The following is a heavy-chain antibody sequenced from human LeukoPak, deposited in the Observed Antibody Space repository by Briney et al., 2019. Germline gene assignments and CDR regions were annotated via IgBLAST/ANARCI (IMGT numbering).Heavy chain of an antibody. V-gene: IGHV4-59*01. D-gene: IGHD4-17*01. CDR1: GGSISSYY. CDR2: IYYSGST. CDR3: AGGGDYGDYFDY. J-gene: IGHJ4*02. Sequence: SETLSLTCTVSGGSISSYYWGWIRQPPGKGLEWIGYIYYSGSTNYNPSLKSRVTMSVDTSKNQFSLKLSSVTAADTAVYYCAGGGDYGDYFDYWGQGTLVTVSS.